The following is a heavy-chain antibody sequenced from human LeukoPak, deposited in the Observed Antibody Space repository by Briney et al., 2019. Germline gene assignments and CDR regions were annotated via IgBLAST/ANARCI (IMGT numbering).Heavy chain of an antibody. D-gene: IGHD2-15*01. V-gene: IGHV3-21*01. J-gene: IGHJ4*02. CDR3: ARDCSGGSCYRAGST. CDR1: GFTFSSYS. CDR2: ISSSSSYI. Sequence: GGSLRLSCAAPGFTFSSYSMNWVRQAPGKGLEWVSSISSSSSYIYYADSVKGRFTISRDNAKNSLYLQMNSLRAEDTAVYYCARDCSGGSCYRAGSTWGQGTLVTVSS.